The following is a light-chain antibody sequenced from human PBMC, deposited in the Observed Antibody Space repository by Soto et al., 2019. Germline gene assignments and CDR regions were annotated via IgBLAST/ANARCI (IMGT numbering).Light chain of an antibody. CDR2: EVS. J-gene: IGLJ1*01. CDR1: SSDVGGYNY. Sequence: QSALTQPPSASGSPGQSVTISCTGTSSDVGGYNYVSWYQQHPGKAPKLMIYEVSKRPSGVPDRFSGSKSGNTASLTVSGLQADDEADYCCSSYEDRNILVFGAGTKVTVL. V-gene: IGLV2-8*01. CDR3: SSYEDRNILV.